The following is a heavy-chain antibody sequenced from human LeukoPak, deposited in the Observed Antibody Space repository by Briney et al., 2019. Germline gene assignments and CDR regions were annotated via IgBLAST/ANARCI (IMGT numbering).Heavy chain of an antibody. J-gene: IGHJ6*03. D-gene: IGHD4-11*01. CDR3: ARERMTTRGAYYYMDV. CDR2: IYYSGST. CDR1: GGSISSHY. Sequence: SETLSLTCTVSGGSISSHYWSWTRQPPGKGLEWIGYIYYSGSTNYNPSLKSRVTISVDTSKNQFSLKLSSVTAADTAVYYCARERMTTRGAYYYMDVWGKGTTVTVSS. V-gene: IGHV4-59*11.